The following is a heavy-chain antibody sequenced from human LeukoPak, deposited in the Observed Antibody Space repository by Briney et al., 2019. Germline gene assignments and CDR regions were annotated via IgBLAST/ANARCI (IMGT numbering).Heavy chain of an antibody. CDR1: GFTFSSYG. CDR2: ISGSGGST. V-gene: IGHV3-23*01. J-gene: IGHJ4*02. CDR3: ARALNYYDSSGSPLGR. D-gene: IGHD3-22*01. Sequence: PGGSLRLSCAASGFTFSSYGMSWVRQAPGKGLEWVSAISGSGGSTYYADSVKGRFTISRDNSKNSLYLQMNSLRAEDTAVYYCARALNYYDSSGSPLGRWGQGTLVTVSS.